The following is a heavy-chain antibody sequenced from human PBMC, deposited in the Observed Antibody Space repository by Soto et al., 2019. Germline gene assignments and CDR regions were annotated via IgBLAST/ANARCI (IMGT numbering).Heavy chain of an antibody. J-gene: IGHJ6*03. CDR1: GDTFTTHT. CDR2: IIPLLGLT. CDR3: AGDKYCNVPTGFGYANI. D-gene: IGHD2-15*01. V-gene: IGHV1-69*08. Sequence: QVQLLQSGAEVKKPGSSVKVSCPASGDTFTTHTITWVRQAPGQGLEWVGRIIPLLGLTDYARKFQGRVLMTADKSTSTTYLVLSRLSFEDTALYSFAGDKYCNVPTGFGYANIWGTGTAVTVSS.